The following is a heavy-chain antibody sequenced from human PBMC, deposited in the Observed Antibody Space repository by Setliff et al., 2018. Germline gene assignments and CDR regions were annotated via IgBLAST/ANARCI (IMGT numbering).Heavy chain of an antibody. Sequence: ASVKVSCKASGGTFRSYIISWVRQAPGQGLEWMGWISTYNGKTNYAQKFQGRVTMTTDTSTATVYMELKNLRSDDTAVYYCARSSGPRVVLAADFDYWGQGTLVTVSS. CDR2: ISTYNGKT. J-gene: IGHJ4*02. CDR3: ARSSGPRVVLAADFDY. D-gene: IGHD5-12*01. CDR1: GGTFRSYI. V-gene: IGHV1-18*01.